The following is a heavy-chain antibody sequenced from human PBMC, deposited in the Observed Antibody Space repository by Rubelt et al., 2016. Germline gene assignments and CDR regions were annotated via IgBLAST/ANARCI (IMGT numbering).Heavy chain of an antibody. CDR2: INPNSGGT. V-gene: IGHV1-2*06. J-gene: IGHJ4*02. CDR1: GYTFTGYY. D-gene: IGHD6-19*01. CDR3: ARESSSGWYIDY. Sequence: QVQLVQSGAEVKKPGASVKVSCKASGYTFTGYYMHWVRQAPGQGLEWVGRINPNSGGTNYAQKVQGRVTMTRDTPITTAYMELSRLRSDDTAVFYCARESSSGWYIDYWGQGTLVTVS.